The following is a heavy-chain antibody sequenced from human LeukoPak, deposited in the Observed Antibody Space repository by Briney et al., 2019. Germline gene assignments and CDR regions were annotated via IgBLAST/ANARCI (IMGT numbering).Heavy chain of an antibody. CDR3: ASRKKGMATAGFDY. V-gene: IGHV5-51*01. D-gene: IGHD5-24*01. CDR1: GYSFTSYW. CDR2: IYPGDSDT. J-gene: IGHJ4*02. Sequence: GESLKISCKGSGYSFTSYWIGWVRQMPGKGLECMGIIYPGDSDTRYSPSFQGQVIISAEKSISTAYLQWSSLKASDTALYYCASRKKGMATAGFDYWGQGTLVTVSS.